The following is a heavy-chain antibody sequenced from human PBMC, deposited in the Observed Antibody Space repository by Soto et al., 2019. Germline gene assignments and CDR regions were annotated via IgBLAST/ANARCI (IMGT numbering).Heavy chain of an antibody. CDR3: ARHLQDYGDSLDY. CDR2: IYYSGST. Sequence: PSETLSLTCTVSGGSISSSSYYWGWIRQPPGKGLEWIGSIYYSGSTYYNPSLKSRVTISVDTSKNQFSLKLSSVTAAATAVYYCARHLQDYGDSLDYWGQGTLVTVSS. V-gene: IGHV4-39*01. D-gene: IGHD4-17*01. CDR1: GGSISSSSYY. J-gene: IGHJ4*02.